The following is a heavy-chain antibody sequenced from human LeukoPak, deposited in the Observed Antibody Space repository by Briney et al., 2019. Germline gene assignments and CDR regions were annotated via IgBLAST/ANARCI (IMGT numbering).Heavy chain of an antibody. D-gene: IGHD4-17*01. V-gene: IGHV4-59*08. CDR1: GGSISSYY. J-gene: IGHJ4*02. CDR3: ARQTTVTHIDY. CDR2: IYYSDST. Sequence: PSETLSLTCTVSGGSISSYYWTWIRRPPGKGLEWIGWIYYSDSTNYNPSLKSRVTISVDTSKSQFSLKLTSVTAADTAVYYCARQTTVTHIDYWGQGTLVTVSS.